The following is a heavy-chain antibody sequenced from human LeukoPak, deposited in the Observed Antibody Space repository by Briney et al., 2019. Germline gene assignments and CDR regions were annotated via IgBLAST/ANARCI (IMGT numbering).Heavy chain of an antibody. CDR3: ARHSRSGSGGYENAFDI. Sequence: PSETLSLTCTVSGGSISSYYWSCIRQPPGKGLEWIGNIYSGGSTYYTPSLKSRVTISVDTSKNQFSLKLSSVTAADTAIYFCARHSRSGSGGYENAFDIWGQGTMVTVSS. D-gene: IGHD5-12*01. CDR2: IYSGGST. CDR1: GGSISSYY. V-gene: IGHV4-59*04. J-gene: IGHJ3*02.